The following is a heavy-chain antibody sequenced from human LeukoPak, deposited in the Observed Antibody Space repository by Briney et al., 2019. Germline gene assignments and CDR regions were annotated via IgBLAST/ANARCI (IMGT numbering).Heavy chain of an antibody. J-gene: IGHJ6*03. V-gene: IGHV4-4*07. CDR3: ARGSPYYMDV. CDR1: GGSISNYY. Sequence: PSETLSLTCTVSGGSISNYYWNWIRQPAGKGLEWIGRIYTSGSTNYNPSLKSRVTISVDTSKNRFSLKLSSVTAADTAVYYCARGSPYYMDVWGKGTTVTVSS. CDR2: IYTSGST.